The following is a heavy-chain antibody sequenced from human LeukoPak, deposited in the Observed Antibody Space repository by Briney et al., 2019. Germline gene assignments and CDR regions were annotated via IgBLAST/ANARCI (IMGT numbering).Heavy chain of an antibody. J-gene: IGHJ4*02. D-gene: IGHD1-26*01. CDR2: ISGSGSST. Sequence: PGGSLRLSCAASGFPFSSYAMSWVRQAPGRGLEWVSGISGSGSSTNYADSVKGRFTISRDNSRNTLYLQMNSLRADDTAVYYCAKDREYTGSYYLYFDYWGQGTLVTVSS. CDR3: AKDREYTGSYYLYFDY. V-gene: IGHV3-23*01. CDR1: GFPFSSYA.